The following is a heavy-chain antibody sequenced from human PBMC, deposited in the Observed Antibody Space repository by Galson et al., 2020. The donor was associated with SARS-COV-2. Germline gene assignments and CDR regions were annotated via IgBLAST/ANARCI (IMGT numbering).Heavy chain of an antibody. CDR1: GLTFSNLW. V-gene: IGHV3-7*01. CDR3: ARHVYWRFDF. D-gene: IGHD1-1*01. CDR2: IEEDGSDS. Sequence: GGSLRFSCEASGLTFSNLWMTWVRQSPGKGLEWLAIIEEDGSDSHYVDTVKSRFIISRDNAQKSLFLHMNSLRAEDTAMYYCARHVYWRFDFWGQGTLVTVSS. J-gene: IGHJ4*02.